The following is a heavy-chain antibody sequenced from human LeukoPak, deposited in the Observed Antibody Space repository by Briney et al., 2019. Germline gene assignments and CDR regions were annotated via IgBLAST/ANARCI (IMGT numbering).Heavy chain of an antibody. CDR3: AKGSVRYNRNAEA. J-gene: IGHJ5*02. Sequence: GGSLRLSCAASGFTFSSYSMNWVRQAPGKGLEWVSSISSSSSYIYYADSVKGRLTISRDNAKNSLYLLMNSLRAEDTAVYYWAKGSVRYNRNAEAWGQGTLVTVSS. V-gene: IGHV3-21*01. CDR2: ISSSSSYI. CDR1: GFTFSSYS. D-gene: IGHD1-1*01.